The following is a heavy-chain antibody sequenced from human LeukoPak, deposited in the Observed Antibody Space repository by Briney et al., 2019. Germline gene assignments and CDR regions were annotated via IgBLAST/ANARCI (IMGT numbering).Heavy chain of an antibody. D-gene: IGHD4-17*01. V-gene: IGHV1-69*02. CDR2: IIPILGIA. CDR3: ASEATVTPDAFDI. Sequence: SVKVSCKASGGTFSSCTISWVRQAPGQGLEWMGRIIPILGIANYAQKFQGRVTITADKSTSTAYMELSSLRSEDTAVYYCASEATVTPDAFDIWGQGTMVTVSS. CDR1: GGTFSSCT. J-gene: IGHJ3*02.